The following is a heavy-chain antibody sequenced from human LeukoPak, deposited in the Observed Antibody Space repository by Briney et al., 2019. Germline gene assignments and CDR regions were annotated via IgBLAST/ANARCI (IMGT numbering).Heavy chain of an antibody. CDR1: GYTFTNYG. D-gene: IGHD3-22*01. Sequence: ASVRVSCKASGYTFTNYGISWIRQAPGQGLEWMGWISAYHGSTNYAQKLLGRVTMTRDTSTNTAYMDLTSLSSDDTAVYYCARVWAVETITMIADAFDIWGQGTMVTVSS. V-gene: IGHV1-18*01. CDR2: ISAYHGST. CDR3: ARVWAVETITMIADAFDI. J-gene: IGHJ3*02.